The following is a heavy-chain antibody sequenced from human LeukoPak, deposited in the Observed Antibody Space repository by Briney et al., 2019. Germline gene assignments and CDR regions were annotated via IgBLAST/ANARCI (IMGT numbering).Heavy chain of an antibody. V-gene: IGHV3-66*01. Sequence: GGSLRLSCAASGFTVSSNYMSWVRQAPGKGLEWVSVIYSGGSTYYADSVEGRFTISRDNSKNTLYLQMNSLRAEDTAVYYCARANGGYSGYVPFDYWGQGTLVTVSS. D-gene: IGHD5-12*01. CDR2: IYSGGST. CDR3: ARANGGYSGYVPFDY. CDR1: GFTVSSNY. J-gene: IGHJ4*02.